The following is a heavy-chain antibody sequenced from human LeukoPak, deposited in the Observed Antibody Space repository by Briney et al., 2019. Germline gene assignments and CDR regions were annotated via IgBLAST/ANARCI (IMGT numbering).Heavy chain of an antibody. D-gene: IGHD1-26*01. V-gene: IGHV4-59*12. CDR1: GGSIRGYY. Sequence: SETLSLTCTVSGGSIRGYYWTWIRQPPGKGLEWIGFIYYSGSTYYNPSLKSRVTISVDTSKNQFSLKLSSVTAADTAVYYCARDQAGASGSYSEYYFDYWGQGTLVTVSS. CDR2: IYYSGST. CDR3: ARDQAGASGSYSEYYFDY. J-gene: IGHJ4*02.